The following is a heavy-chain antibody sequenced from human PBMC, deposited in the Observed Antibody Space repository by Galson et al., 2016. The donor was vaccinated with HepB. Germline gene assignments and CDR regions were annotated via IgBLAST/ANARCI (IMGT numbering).Heavy chain of an antibody. CDR3: ARGGGCSGDHYYYGMDV. D-gene: IGHD2-15*01. Sequence: SVKVSCKASGYTFTSHYMHWVRQAPGQGLEWMGIINPSGGSTSYVQKFQGRVTMTRDTSTSTVYMDLRSLRSEDTAVYYCARGGGCSGDHYYYGMDVWGQGTTVTVSS. CDR1: GYTFTSHY. V-gene: IGHV1-46*01. J-gene: IGHJ6*02. CDR2: INPSGGST.